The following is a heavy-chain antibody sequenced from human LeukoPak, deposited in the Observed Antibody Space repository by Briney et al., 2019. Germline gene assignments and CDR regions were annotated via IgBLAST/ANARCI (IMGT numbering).Heavy chain of an antibody. CDR1: GYTFPGYY. CDR2: INPNSGAT. Sequence: ASVKVSCKASGYTFPGYYLFWVRQAPGQGLEWMGWINPNSGATKYAQKFQGRVTLTRDTSIRTTYMELSSLRSDDTAVYYCARDERYSYGDNHYPDLGFWGQGTPVTVPS. J-gene: IGHJ4*02. V-gene: IGHV1-2*02. D-gene: IGHD4/OR15-4a*01. CDR3: ARDERYSYGDNHYPDLGF.